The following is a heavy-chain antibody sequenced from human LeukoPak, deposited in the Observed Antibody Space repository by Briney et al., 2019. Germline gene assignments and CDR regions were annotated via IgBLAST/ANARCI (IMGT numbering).Heavy chain of an antibody. J-gene: IGHJ4*02. CDR2: IYHSGST. D-gene: IGHD1-26*01. Sequence: SETLSLTCTVSGYSISSGYFWAWIRPPPGKGLEWIGNIYHSGSTYYNPSLQSRVTMSVDTSKNQFSLKLNSVTAAETAVYYCARGRYSGGNGNYFDHWGQGTLVSVSS. V-gene: IGHV4-38-2*02. CDR3: ARGRYSGGNGNYFDH. CDR1: GYSISSGYF.